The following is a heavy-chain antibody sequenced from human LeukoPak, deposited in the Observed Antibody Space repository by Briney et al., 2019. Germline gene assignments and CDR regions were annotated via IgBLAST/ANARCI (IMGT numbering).Heavy chain of an antibody. D-gene: IGHD3-10*01. Sequence: SETLSLTCTVSGGSISRFYWSWIRQPAGKGLEWIGRIYTSGSTNYNPSLKSRVTISVDTSKNQFSLKLSSVTAADTAVYYCARAPLGIDAFDIWGQGTMVTVSS. CDR1: GGSISRFY. CDR2: IYTSGST. V-gene: IGHV4-4*07. J-gene: IGHJ3*02. CDR3: ARAPLGIDAFDI.